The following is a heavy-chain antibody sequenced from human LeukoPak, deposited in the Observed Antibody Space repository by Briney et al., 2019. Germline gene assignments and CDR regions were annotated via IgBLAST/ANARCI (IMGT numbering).Heavy chain of an antibody. CDR2: ISGSGDNT. J-gene: IGHJ4*02. CDR1: GFTFSIFA. V-gene: IGHV3-23*01. CDR3: AKDRGY. Sequence: GGSLRLSCAASGFTFSIFAMTWVRQAPGKGLEWVSAISGSGDNTYYADSVKGRFTFSRDNSKNTLYLQMNSLRAEDTAIYYCAKDRGYWGQGTLVTVSS.